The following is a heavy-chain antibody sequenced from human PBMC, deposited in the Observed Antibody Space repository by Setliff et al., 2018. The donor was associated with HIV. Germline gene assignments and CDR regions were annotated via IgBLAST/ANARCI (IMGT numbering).Heavy chain of an antibody. CDR1: GFIFNTYS. V-gene: IGHV3-21*05. CDR2: IGGSGSFI. Sequence: KPGGSLRLSCAVSGFIFNTYSMNWVRQAPGKGLEWVSYIGGSGSFIYYADSLKGRFTISRDNAKNSLYLQMNSLRAEDTAVYYCARGFSGWYGLDYWGQGTLVTVSS. D-gene: IGHD6-19*01. CDR3: ARGFSGWYGLDY. J-gene: IGHJ4*02.